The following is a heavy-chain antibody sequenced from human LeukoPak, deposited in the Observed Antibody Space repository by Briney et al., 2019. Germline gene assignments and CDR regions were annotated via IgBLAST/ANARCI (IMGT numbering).Heavy chain of an antibody. D-gene: IGHD6-19*01. CDR1: GYTFTGYY. J-gene: IGHJ6*03. CDR2: INPNSGGT. V-gene: IGHV1-2*02. CDR3: ARDREAVAGIWVYYHYYMDV. Sequence: GASGKVSCKASGYTFTGYYMHWVRQAPGQGLEWMGWINPNSGGTNYAQKFQGRVTMTRDTSISTAYMELSRLRSDDTAVYYCARDREAVAGIWVYYHYYMDVWGKGTTVTVSS.